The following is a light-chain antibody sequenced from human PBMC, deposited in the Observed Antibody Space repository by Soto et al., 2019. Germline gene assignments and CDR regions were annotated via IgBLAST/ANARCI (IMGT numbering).Light chain of an antibody. CDR1: QSVSYY. J-gene: IGKJ4*01. CDR3: QQRSDRLT. CDR2: DAS. V-gene: IGKV3-11*01. Sequence: IVLTQSPATLSLSPGERATLSCRASQSVSYYLAWYQQKPGQAPRLLIYDASNRATDIPARFSGSGSGTDFTLTISSLEPEDFAVYYCQQRSDRLTFGGGTKVEIK.